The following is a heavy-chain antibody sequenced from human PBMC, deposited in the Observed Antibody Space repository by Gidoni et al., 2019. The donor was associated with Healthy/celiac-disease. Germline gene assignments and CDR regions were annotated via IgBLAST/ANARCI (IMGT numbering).Heavy chain of an antibody. CDR3: ARDSGYCSSTSCYDFDY. CDR2: LWYDGSNK. D-gene: IGHD2-2*01. CDR1: GFTFSRYA. V-gene: IGHV3-33*01. J-gene: IGHJ4*02. Sequence: VQLVESGGGVVQPWRSLRLSCAASGFTFSRYAMDWVRQAPGKGLEWVAVLWYDGSNKYYADSVKGRFTISRDNSKNKLYLQMNSLRAEDTAVYYCARDSGYCSSTSCYDFDYWGQGTLVTVSS.